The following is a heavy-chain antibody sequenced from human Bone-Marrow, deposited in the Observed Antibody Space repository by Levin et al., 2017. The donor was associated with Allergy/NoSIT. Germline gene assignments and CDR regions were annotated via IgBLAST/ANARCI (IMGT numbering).Heavy chain of an antibody. CDR1: GFTFDDYA. Sequence: PGGSLRLSCAAAGFTFDDYAMHWVRQAPGKGLEWVSGMSWNNGNIGYADSVKGRFTISRDNAKNSLYLQMNSLRPEDTALYYCAKGLYSSLSGSVAFDYWGQGTLVIVSS. V-gene: IGHV3-9*01. CDR2: MSWNNGNI. CDR3: AKGLYSSLSGSVAFDY. J-gene: IGHJ4*02. D-gene: IGHD6-19*01.